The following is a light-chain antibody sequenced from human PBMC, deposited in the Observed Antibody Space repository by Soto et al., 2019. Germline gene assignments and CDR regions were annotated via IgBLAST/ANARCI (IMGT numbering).Light chain of an antibody. J-gene: IGLJ1*01. V-gene: IGLV2-14*01. CDR1: SSDVGAYNY. CDR3: SSYTSSSTLV. CDR2: EVS. Sequence: LTQPASVSGSPGQSITISCTGTSSDVGAYNYVSWYQQHPGKAPKLMIYEVSHRPSGVSNRFSGSKSGNTASLTISGLQAEDEADYYCSSYTSSSTLVFATGTKVTVL.